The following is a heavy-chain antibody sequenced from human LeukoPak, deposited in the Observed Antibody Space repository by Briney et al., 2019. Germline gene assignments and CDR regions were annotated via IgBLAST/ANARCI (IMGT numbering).Heavy chain of an antibody. CDR1: GGSISGYF. D-gene: IGHD2-15*01. V-gene: IGHV4-59*01. CDR3: VRSKSGAYGWFDP. CDR2: IYYTGNT. Sequence: SETLSLTCTVSGGSISGYFWTWIRQPPGKGLEWIGYIYYTGNTNYNPSLKSRVTISIDTSKNHFSLNVNSVTAADAAMYYRVRSKSGAYGWFDPWGPGTLVTVSS. J-gene: IGHJ5*02.